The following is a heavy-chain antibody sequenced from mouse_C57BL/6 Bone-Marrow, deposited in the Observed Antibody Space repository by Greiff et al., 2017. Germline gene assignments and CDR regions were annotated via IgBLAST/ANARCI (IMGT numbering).Heavy chain of an antibody. V-gene: IGHV2-4*01. D-gene: IGHD1-1*01. CDR3: AKNFLYGSSLWAMDY. Sequence: QVQLKESGPGLVQPSQSLSITCTVSGFSLTSYGVHWVRQPPGKGLEWLGVIWSGGSTDSNAAFISRLSISKDNSKSQVFFKMNSLQADDTAIYYCAKNFLYGSSLWAMDYWGQGTSVTVSS. CDR2: IWSGGST. J-gene: IGHJ4*01. CDR1: GFSLTSYG.